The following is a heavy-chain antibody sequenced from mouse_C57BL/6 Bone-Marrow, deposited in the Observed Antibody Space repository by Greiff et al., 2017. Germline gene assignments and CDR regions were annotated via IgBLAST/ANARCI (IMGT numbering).Heavy chain of an antibody. CDR1: GFSLPSYG. V-gene: IGHV2-2*01. D-gene: IGHD4-1*01. Sequence: VQLVESGPGLVQPSQSLSITCTVSGFSLPSYGVHWVRQSPGKGLEWLGVIWSGGSTDYNAAFISRLSLSMDTSKSQVFFKMNRLQADDTAIYYCARSGRGVDYWGQGTSVTVSS. CDR3: ARSGRGVDY. CDR2: IWSGGST. J-gene: IGHJ4*01.